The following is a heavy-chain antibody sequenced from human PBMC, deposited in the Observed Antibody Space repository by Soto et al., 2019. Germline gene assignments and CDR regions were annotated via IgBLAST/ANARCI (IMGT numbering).Heavy chain of an antibody. CDR2: IYYSGST. J-gene: IGHJ5*02. V-gene: IGHV4-39*01. CDR3: ASHLRDYYDSSGYSNNWFDP. Sequence: PSETLSLTCTVSGGSISSSSYYWGWIRQPPGKGLGRIGSIYYSGSTYYNPSLKSRVTISVDRSKNQFSLKLSSVTAADTAVYYCASHLRDYYDSSGYSNNWFDPWGQGTLVTVSS. CDR1: GGSISSSSYY. D-gene: IGHD3-22*01.